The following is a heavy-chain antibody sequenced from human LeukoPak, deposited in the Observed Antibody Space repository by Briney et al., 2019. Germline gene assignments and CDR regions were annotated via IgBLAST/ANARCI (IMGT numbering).Heavy chain of an antibody. J-gene: IGHJ3*02. V-gene: IGHV4-59*01. CDR1: GGSISSYY. CDR3: ARATVTTLSDAFDI. D-gene: IGHD4-17*01. CDR2: IYYSGST. Sequence: PSETLSLTCTVSGGSISSYYWSWIRQPPGKGLEWIGYIYYSGSTNYNPSLKSRVTISVDTSKNQFSLKLSSVTAADTAVYYCARATVTTLSDAFDIWGQGTMVTVSS.